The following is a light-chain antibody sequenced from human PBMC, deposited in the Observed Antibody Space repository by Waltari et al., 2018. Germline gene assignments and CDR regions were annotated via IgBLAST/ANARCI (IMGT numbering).Light chain of an antibody. V-gene: IGKV3-15*01. CDR3: QQYEDWPRHS. J-gene: IGKJ4*01. Sequence: EILVTNSPATLSVSPGERLTLYCRASQNVGTSLAWYQQKPSQTPRLLIFGAYSRDSGVPARFSGSGSGTDFTLAISSLQSEDFAVYYCQQYEDWPRHSFGGGTKVQIE. CDR1: QNVGTS. CDR2: GAY.